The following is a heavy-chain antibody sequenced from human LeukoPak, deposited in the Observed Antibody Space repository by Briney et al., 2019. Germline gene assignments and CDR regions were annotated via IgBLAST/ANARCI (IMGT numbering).Heavy chain of an antibody. J-gene: IGHJ6*03. D-gene: IGHD5-12*01. CDR2: IRYDGSNK. Sequence: RSGGTLRLSCAASGFTFSSYTMNWVRQAPGKGLEWVAFIRYDGSNKYYADSVKGRFTISRDNSKNTLYLQTKSLRAEDTAVYYCAKGGGYEAQYYYYYLDVWGKGTTVTISS. V-gene: IGHV3-30*02. CDR3: AKGGGYEAQYYYYYLDV. CDR1: GFTFSSYT.